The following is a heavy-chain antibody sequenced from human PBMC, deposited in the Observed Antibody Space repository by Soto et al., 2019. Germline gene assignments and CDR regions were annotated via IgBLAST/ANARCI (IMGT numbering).Heavy chain of an antibody. CDR2: ISYDGSKE. J-gene: IGHJ4*02. Sequence: PGGSLRLTCGGSGFTFSGYGMHWVRQAPGKGLDWLAVISYDGSKEYYADSVRGRFTISRDNSNNTLFLQMNSLRPEDTSVYYCAKDTTDHYGSGGHIDCWGQGISVTVSS. CDR1: GFTFSGYG. D-gene: IGHD3-10*01. CDR3: AKDTTDHYGSGGHIDC. V-gene: IGHV3-30*18.